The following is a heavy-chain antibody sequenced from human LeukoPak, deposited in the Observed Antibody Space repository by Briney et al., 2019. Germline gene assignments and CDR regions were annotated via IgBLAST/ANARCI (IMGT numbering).Heavy chain of an antibody. V-gene: IGHV3-49*04. CDR1: GFTFGDSA. CDR2: IRSAQYGGTT. D-gene: IGHD2-8*01. J-gene: IGHJ4*02. CDR3: TREVGTRSPY. Sequence: GGSLRLSCTTSGFTFGDSAMSWVRQAPGKGLEWLGFIRSAQYGGTTEYVASVSGRFTISRDDSKSIAYLQMNSLKSEETAVYYCTREVGTRSPYWGQGTLVTVSS.